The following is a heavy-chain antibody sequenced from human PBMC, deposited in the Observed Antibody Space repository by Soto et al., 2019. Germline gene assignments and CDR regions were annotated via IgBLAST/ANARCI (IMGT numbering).Heavy chain of an antibody. V-gene: IGHV1-18*01. Sequence: QVHLVQSGAEVKKPGASVKVSCKASGYTFTSYGITWVRQAPGQGLEWMGWISAHNGNTDDAQKLQGRVSVTRDAATSTAYRELRGRRSDDTAVYDCARGRYGEYWGQGALVTVSS. J-gene: IGHJ4*02. D-gene: IGHD3-10*01. CDR3: ARGRYGEY. CDR1: GYTFTSYG. CDR2: ISAHNGNT.